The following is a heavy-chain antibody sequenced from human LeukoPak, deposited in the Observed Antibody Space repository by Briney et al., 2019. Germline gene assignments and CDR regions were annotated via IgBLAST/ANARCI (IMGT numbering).Heavy chain of an antibody. CDR3: ASLAVAGLSEGY. V-gene: IGHV4-39*01. CDR2: IYYSGST. CDR1: GGSISSDSYY. J-gene: IGHJ4*02. Sequence: SSETPSLTCTVSGGSISSDSYYWAWIRQPPGKGLEWIASIYYSGSTYYNPSLKSRVTISVDTSRNQFSLKLSSVTAADTAVYYCASLAVAGLSEGYWGQGTLVIVSS. D-gene: IGHD6-19*01.